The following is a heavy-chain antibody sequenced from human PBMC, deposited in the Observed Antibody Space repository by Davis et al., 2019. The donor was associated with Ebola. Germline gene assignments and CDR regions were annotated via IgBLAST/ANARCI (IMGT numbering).Heavy chain of an antibody. CDR1: GFTFSSYA. J-gene: IGHJ3*01. Sequence: GESLKISCAASGFTFSSYAMHWVRQAPGKGLECVSVIYDNGVTKYADSVKGRFSISIDSSKNTLYLQMNSLTTEDTAVYYCVRDVLGSSSSEVAFDVWGLGTMVTVSS. CDR3: VRDVLGSSSSEVAFDV. CDR2: IYDNGVT. V-gene: IGHV3-64*04. D-gene: IGHD6-6*01.